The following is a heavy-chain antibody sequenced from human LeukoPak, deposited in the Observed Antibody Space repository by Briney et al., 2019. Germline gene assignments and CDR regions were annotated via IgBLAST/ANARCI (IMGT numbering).Heavy chain of an antibody. CDR2: ISGSGGST. CDR3: AKTYSSSWYYFDY. V-gene: IGHV3-23*01. Sequence: GGSLRLSCAASGFTFSSYAMSWVRQAPGKGLEWVSAISGSGGSTYYADSVKGRFTISRDNSKNTLYPQMNSLRAEDTAVYYCAKTYSSSWYYFDYWGQGTLVTVSS. CDR1: GFTFSSYA. J-gene: IGHJ4*02. D-gene: IGHD6-13*01.